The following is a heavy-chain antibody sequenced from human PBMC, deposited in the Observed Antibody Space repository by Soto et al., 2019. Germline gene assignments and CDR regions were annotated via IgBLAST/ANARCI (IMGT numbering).Heavy chain of an antibody. V-gene: IGHV3-33*01. Sequence: QVQLVESGGGVAQPGRSLRLSCAVSGLTFSSYGMHWVRQAPGKGLEWVAVIWYDGSNKYYADSVKGGFTISRDNSKNTLYLQMNSLRDEDTAVYYCARETGYYFDYWGQGTLVTVSS. CDR2: IWYDGSNK. CDR3: ARETGYYFDY. CDR1: GLTFSSYG. J-gene: IGHJ4*02.